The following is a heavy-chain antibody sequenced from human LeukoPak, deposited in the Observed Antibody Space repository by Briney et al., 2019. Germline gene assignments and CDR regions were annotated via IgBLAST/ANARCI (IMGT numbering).Heavy chain of an antibody. D-gene: IGHD3-9*01. V-gene: IGHV1-69*01. CDR3: ARTPSEAYDILTGSVYFDY. CDR1: GGTFSSYA. Sequence: SVKVSCKASGGTFSSYAISWVRQAPGQGLEWMGGIIPIFGTANYAQKFQGRVTITADESTSTAYMELSSLRSEDTAVYYCARTPSEAYDILTGSVYFDYWGQGTLVTVSS. J-gene: IGHJ4*02. CDR2: IIPIFGTA.